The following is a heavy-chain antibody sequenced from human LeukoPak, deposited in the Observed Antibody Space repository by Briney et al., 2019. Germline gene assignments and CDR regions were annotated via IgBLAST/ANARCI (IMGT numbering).Heavy chain of an antibody. Sequence: PGGSLRLSCAASGFTFSSYWMSWVRQAPGKGLEWVANIKQDGSEKYYVDSVKGRFTISRDNAKNSLYLQMNSLRAEDTAVYYCARGPSSYYESSGYSDYWGQGTLVTVSS. CDR3: ARGPSSYYESSGYSDY. D-gene: IGHD3-22*01. CDR1: GFTFSSYW. V-gene: IGHV3-7*01. CDR2: IKQDGSEK. J-gene: IGHJ4*02.